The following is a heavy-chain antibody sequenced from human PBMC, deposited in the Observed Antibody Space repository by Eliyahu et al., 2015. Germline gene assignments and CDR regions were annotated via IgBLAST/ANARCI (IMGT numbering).Heavy chain of an antibody. D-gene: IGHD2-2*01. CDR2: IHQTGST. V-gene: IGHV4-4*02. J-gene: IGHJ4*02. Sequence: QVQLQESGPGLVKPSGTLSLTCGVSGGSIXXCHWGTWVRQPPGKGLEWIGEIHQTGSTTYNPSLESRATISMDKSKNQFSLKVSSVTAADTAVYYCATIVVVPAPHGTAAVGTAYWGQGTLVTVSS. CDR3: ATIVVVPAPHGTAAVGTAY. CDR1: GGSIXXCHW.